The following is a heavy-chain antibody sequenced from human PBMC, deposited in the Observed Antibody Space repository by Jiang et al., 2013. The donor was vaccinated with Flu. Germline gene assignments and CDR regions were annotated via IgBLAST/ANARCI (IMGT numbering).Heavy chain of an antibody. D-gene: IGHD6-13*01. Sequence: PTQTLTLTCTFSGFSLSTSGMGVGWIRQPPGKALEWLALIYWDDDKRYRPSLKSRLTITKDTSKNQVVLTMTNMDPVDTATYFCAHRLSSGAAAGTAFDFWGRGTLVTVSS. CDR1: GFSLSTSGMG. CDR3: AHRLSSGAAAGTAFDF. CDR2: IYWDDDK. J-gene: IGHJ4*02. V-gene: IGHV2-5*02.